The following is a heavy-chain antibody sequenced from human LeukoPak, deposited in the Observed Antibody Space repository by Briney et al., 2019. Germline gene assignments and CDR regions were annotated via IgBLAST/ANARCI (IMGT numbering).Heavy chain of an antibody. CDR3: ARDVEYCSGGSCYAYDY. D-gene: IGHD2-15*01. J-gene: IGHJ4*02. Sequence: PGGSLRLSCAASGFTVSSNYMSWVRQAPGKGLEWVSVIYSGGSTHYADSVKGRFTISRDNSKNTLYLQMNSLRAEDTAVYYCARDVEYCSGGSCYAYDYWGQGTLVTVSS. V-gene: IGHV3-53*01. CDR1: GFTVSSNY. CDR2: IYSGGST.